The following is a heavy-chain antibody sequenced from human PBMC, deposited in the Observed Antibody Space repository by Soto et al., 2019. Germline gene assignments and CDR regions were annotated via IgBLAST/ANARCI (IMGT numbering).Heavy chain of an antibody. Sequence: GGSLRLSCAASGFTFSSYAMSWVRQAPGKGLEWVSAISGSGGSTYYADSVKGRFTISRDNSKNTLYLQMNSPRAEDTAVYYCAKDRLSSGWPYYFDYWGQGTLVTVSS. J-gene: IGHJ4*02. D-gene: IGHD6-19*01. V-gene: IGHV3-23*01. CDR2: ISGSGGST. CDR3: AKDRLSSGWPYYFDY. CDR1: GFTFSSYA.